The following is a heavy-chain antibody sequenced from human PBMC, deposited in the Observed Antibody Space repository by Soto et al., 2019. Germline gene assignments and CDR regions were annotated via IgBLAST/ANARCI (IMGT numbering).Heavy chain of an antibody. J-gene: IGHJ4*02. CDR2: IWYDGSNK. CDR1: GFTFSSYG. CDR3: ARSGYSYGPFDY. D-gene: IGHD5-18*01. Sequence: GGSLRLSCAASGFTFSSYGMHWVRQAPGKGLEWVAVIWYDGSNKYYADSVKGRFTISRDNSKNTLYLQMNSLRAEDTAVYYCARSGYSYGPFDYWGQGTLVTVSS. V-gene: IGHV3-33*01.